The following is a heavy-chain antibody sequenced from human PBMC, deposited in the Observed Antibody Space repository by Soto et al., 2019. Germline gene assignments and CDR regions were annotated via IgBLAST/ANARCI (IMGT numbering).Heavy chain of an antibody. D-gene: IGHD4-4*01. J-gene: IGHJ4*02. CDR2: IHYGGST. CDR1: GGSISNYD. V-gene: IGHV4-59*01. CDR3: ARGPLYSNHPFDY. Sequence: SETLSLTCTVSGGSISNYDWSWIRQPPGKGLEWIGYIHYGGSTNYNPSLKSRLTISVDTSKNQFSLKLTSVTAADTAVYYCARGPLYSNHPFDYWGQGTLVTVSS.